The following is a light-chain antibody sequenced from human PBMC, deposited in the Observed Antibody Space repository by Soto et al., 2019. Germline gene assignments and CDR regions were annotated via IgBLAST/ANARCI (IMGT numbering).Light chain of an antibody. CDR2: GAS. V-gene: IGKV3-15*01. Sequence: EIVMTQSPATLSVSPGEGATLFCRASQSVSSDLAGYQQKPGQAPRLLIYGASTRASSTPVRFSGSGSGTEFTLTISSLQSEDFAVYYCQQYRDWPPLTFGGGTRVEIK. CDR1: QSVSSD. CDR3: QQYRDWPPLT. J-gene: IGKJ4*01.